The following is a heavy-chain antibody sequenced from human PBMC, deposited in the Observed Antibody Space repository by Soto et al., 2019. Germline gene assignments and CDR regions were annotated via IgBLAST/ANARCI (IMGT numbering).Heavy chain of an antibody. Sequence: SETLRVTYTVSGGSISSYYWSWIRQPPGKGLEWIGYIYYSGSTNYNPSLKSRVTISVDTSKNQFSLRLSSVTAADTAVYYCAYFDGSYANYYYGMDVWGQGTTVTVS. J-gene: IGHJ6*02. CDR3: AYFDGSYANYYYGMDV. CDR1: GGSISSYY. D-gene: IGHD2-2*01. CDR2: IYYSGST. V-gene: IGHV4-59*01.